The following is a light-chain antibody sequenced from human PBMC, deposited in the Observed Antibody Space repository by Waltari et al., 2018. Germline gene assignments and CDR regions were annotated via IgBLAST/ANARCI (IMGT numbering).Light chain of an antibody. V-gene: IGKV3-20*01. J-gene: IGKJ1*01. Sequence: EVVLTQSPGTLSLSPGERATLSCRASQSVNKYLAWYQQRPGQAPRLLIYAASTRATGVPDRFSGSGFGTDCSLTISRLEPEDFAVYFCQNHERLPATFGQGTKVEIK. CDR1: QSVNKY. CDR3: QNHERLPAT. CDR2: AAS.